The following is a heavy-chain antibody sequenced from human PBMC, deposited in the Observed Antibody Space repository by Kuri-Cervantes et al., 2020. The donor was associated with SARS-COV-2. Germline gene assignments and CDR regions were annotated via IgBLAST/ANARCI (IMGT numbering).Heavy chain of an antibody. CDR3: ARPQYCSSTSCYTFDY. J-gene: IGHJ4*02. V-gene: IGHV4-61*08. CDR2: IYYSGST. CDR1: GGSVSSAAYY. D-gene: IGHD2-2*01. Sequence: ESLKISCTVSGGSVSSAAYYWSWIRQPPGKGLEWIGYIYYSGSTKYNPSLKSRVTISVDTPKNQFSLKLSSVTAADTAVYYCARPQYCSSTSCYTFDYWARGPV.